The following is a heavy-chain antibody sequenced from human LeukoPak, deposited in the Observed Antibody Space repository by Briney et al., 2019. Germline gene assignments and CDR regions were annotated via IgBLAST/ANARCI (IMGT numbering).Heavy chain of an antibody. CDR1: GGSISGTSDY. D-gene: IGHD2-15*01. CDR3: ARNRSSATGTPGGWFDS. J-gene: IGHJ5*01. V-gene: IGHV4-39*01. CDR2: IYYSGST. Sequence: SETLSLTCTVSGGSISGTSDYWGWIRQPPGKGLEWIGSIYYSGSTHYNPSLKSRVSISIDTSKKQFSLKLTSVTAADTGLYYCARNRSSATGTPGGWFDSWGQGTLVTVSS.